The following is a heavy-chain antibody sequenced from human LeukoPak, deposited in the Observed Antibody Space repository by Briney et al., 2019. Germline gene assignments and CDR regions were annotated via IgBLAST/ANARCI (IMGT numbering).Heavy chain of an antibody. CDR1: GGSISSYY. CDR2: IYYSGST. J-gene: IGHJ6*04. V-gene: IGHV4-59*01. CDR3: ARERSYSNHGVDV. D-gene: IGHD4-11*01. Sequence: SQTLSLTCTVSGGSISSYYWSWIRQPPGKGLEWIGYIYYSGSTNYNPSLKSRVTISVDTSKNQFSLKLSSVTAADTAVYYCARERSYSNHGVDVWGKGTTVTVSS.